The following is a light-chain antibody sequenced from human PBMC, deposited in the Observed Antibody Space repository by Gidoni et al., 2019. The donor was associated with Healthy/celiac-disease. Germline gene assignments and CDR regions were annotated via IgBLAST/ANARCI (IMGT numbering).Light chain of an antibody. CDR1: QSISSY. CDR2: AAS. CDR3: QQSYSTPSPWT. Sequence: DIQMTQSPSSLSASVGDRVTITCRASQSISSYLNWYQQKPGKAPKLLIYAASSLQSGVPSRFSGSGSGTDVTLTISSLQPEDFATYYCQQSYSTPSPWTFGQGTKVEIK. J-gene: IGKJ1*01. V-gene: IGKV1-39*01.